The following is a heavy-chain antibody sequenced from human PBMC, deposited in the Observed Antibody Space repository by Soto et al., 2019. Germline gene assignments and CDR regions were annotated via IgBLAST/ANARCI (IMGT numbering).Heavy chain of an antibody. D-gene: IGHD6-6*01. CDR2: INPSGGST. Sequence: QVQLVQPGAEVKKPGASVKVSCKASGYTFTSYYMHWVRQAPGQGLEWMGIINPSGGSTSYAQKCPGGVTMTRDTSTSTVYMELSSLGSEDTAVYYCARDVEGGHSSSSGGGFDYWGQGTLVTVSS. CDR1: GYTFTSYY. CDR3: ARDVEGGHSSSSGGGFDY. J-gene: IGHJ4*02. V-gene: IGHV1-46*03.